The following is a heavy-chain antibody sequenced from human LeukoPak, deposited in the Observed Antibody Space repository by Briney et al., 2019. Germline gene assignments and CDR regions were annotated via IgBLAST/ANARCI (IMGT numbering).Heavy chain of an antibody. D-gene: IGHD6-19*01. V-gene: IGHV4-59*12. CDR3: ARAVAGLIDY. CDR2: IYYTGST. Sequence: PSETLSLTCTVSGGSISRYYWSWIRQPPGKELEWIGYIYYTGSTNYNPPLKSRVTISADTSKNQFSLKLSSVTAADTAVYYCARAVAGLIDYWGQGTLVTVSS. J-gene: IGHJ4*02. CDR1: GGSISRYY.